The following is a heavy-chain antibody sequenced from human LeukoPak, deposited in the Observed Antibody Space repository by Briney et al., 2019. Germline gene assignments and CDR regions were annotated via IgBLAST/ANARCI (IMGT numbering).Heavy chain of an antibody. Sequence: GASVKVSCKASGGTISSYAISWVRQAPGQGLEWMGGIIPIFGTANYAQKFQGRVTITADKSTSTAYMELSSLRSEDTAVYYCAKDVAYGSDYWGQGTLVTVSS. J-gene: IGHJ4*02. CDR1: GGTISSYA. CDR3: AKDVAYGSDY. CDR2: IIPIFGTA. V-gene: IGHV1-69*06. D-gene: IGHD3-10*01.